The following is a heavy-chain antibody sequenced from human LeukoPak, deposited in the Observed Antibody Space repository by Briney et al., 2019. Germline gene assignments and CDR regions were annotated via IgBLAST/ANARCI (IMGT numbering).Heavy chain of an antibody. J-gene: IGHJ6*02. CDR3: AIGYSSGPTWMDV. Sequence: SETLSLTCTVSGGSISSYYWSWIRQPAGKGLEWIGRIYTSGSTNYNPSLKSRVTMSVATSNNQFSLKLSSVTAADTAVYYCAIGYSSGPTWMDVWGQGTMVTVSS. CDR2: IYTSGST. D-gene: IGHD6-19*01. CDR1: GGSISSYY. V-gene: IGHV4-4*07.